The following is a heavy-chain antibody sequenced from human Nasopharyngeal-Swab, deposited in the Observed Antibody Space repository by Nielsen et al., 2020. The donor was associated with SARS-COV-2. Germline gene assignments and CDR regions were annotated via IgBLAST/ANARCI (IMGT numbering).Heavy chain of an antibody. CDR3: AKVLAVAGTGDY. J-gene: IGHJ4*02. D-gene: IGHD6-19*01. V-gene: IGHV3-30*18. CDR2: ISYGGSNK. Sequence: VRQAPGKGLEWVAVISYGGSNKYYADSVKGRFTISRDNSKYTLYLQMNSLRAEDTAVYYCAKVLAVAGTGDYWGQGTLVTVSS.